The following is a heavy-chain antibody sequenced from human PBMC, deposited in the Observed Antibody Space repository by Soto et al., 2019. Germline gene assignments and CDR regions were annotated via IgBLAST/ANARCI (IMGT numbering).Heavy chain of an antibody. D-gene: IGHD2-2*01. CDR1: GYSISSSNW. J-gene: IGHJ6*03. CDR2: IYYSGST. CDR3: ARMQDCSSTSCYGRYYYYYYMDV. V-gene: IGHV4-28*01. Sequence: KQSQTLSLTCAVSGYSISSSNWWGWIRQPPGKGLEWIGYIYYSGSTYYNPSLKSRVTMSVDTSKNQFSLKLSSVTAVDTAVYYCARMQDCSSTSCYGRYYYYYYMDVWGKGTTVTVSS.